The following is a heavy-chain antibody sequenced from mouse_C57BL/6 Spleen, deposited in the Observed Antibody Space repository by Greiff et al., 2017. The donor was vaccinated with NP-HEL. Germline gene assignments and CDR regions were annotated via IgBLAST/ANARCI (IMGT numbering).Heavy chain of an antibody. CDR3: ASYYYGSHYFDY. CDR2: ISPGSGST. D-gene: IGHD1-1*01. V-gene: IGHV1-55*01. J-gene: IGHJ2*01. Sequence: QVQLQQPGAELVKPGASVKMSCKASGYTFTSYWITWVKQRPGQGLEWIGDISPGSGSTNYNEKFKSKATLTVDTSSSTAYMQLSSLTSEDSAVYYCASYYYGSHYFDYWGQGTTLTVSS. CDR1: GYTFTSYW.